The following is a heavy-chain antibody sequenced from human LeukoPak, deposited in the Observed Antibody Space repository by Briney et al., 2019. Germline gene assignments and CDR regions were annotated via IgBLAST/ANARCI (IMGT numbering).Heavy chain of an antibody. CDR1: GFTFSSYW. CDR3: ARDVLRFLEWKTRSIFDY. D-gene: IGHD3-3*01. V-gene: IGHV3-7*01. CDR2: IKQDGSEK. Sequence: GGSLRLSCAASGFTFSSYWMSWVRQAPGKGLEWVANIKQDGSEKYYVDSVKGRFTISGDNAKNSLYLQMNSLRAEDTAVYYCARDVLRFLEWKTRSIFDYWGQGTLVTVSS. J-gene: IGHJ4*02.